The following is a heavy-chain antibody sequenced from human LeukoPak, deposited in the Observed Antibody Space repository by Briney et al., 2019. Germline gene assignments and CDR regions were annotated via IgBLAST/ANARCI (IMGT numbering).Heavy chain of an antibody. CDR2: ISGSGGST. Sequence: GGSLGLSCAASGFTFSSYAMSWVRQAPGKGLEWVSAISGSGGSTYYADSVKGRFTISRDNSKNTLYLQMNSLRAEDTAVYYCAKGYYDSSGYGYLDYWGQGTLVTVSS. CDR1: GFTFSSYA. CDR3: AKGYYDSSGYGYLDY. J-gene: IGHJ4*02. V-gene: IGHV3-23*01. D-gene: IGHD3-22*01.